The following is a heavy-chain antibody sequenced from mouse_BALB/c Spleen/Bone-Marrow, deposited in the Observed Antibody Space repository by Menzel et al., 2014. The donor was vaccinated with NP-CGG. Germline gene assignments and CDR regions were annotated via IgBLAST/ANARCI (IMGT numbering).Heavy chain of an antibody. D-gene: IGHD2-3*01. CDR3: VKSDGYFFDY. CDR2: IRSKSNNYAT. J-gene: IGHJ2*03. CDR1: GFTFNTYA. V-gene: IGHV10-1*02. Sequence: EVQLVESGGGLVQPKGSLKLSCAASGFTFNTYAMNWVRQAPGKGLEWVARIRSKSNNYATYYADSVKDRFTISRDDSQSKLFLQMNNLKTEDTAMYHCVKSDGYFFDYWGQGTSLTVSS.